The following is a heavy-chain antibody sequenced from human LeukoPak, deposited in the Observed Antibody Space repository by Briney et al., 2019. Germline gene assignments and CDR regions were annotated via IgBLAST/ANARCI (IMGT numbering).Heavy chain of an antibody. CDR1: GGSISSSNW. V-gene: IGHV4-4*02. J-gene: IGHJ4*02. Sequence: PSGTLSLTCAVSGGSISSSNWWSWVRQPPGKGLEWIGEIYHSGSTNYNPSLKSRVTISVDKSKNQFSLKLSSVTAADTGVYYCARGRDIVVVPAANYYFDYWGQGTLVTVSS. D-gene: IGHD2-2*01. CDR3: ARGRDIVVVPAANYYFDY. CDR2: IYHSGST.